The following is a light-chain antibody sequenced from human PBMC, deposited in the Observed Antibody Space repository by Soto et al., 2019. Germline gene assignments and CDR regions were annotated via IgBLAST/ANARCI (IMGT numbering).Light chain of an antibody. V-gene: IGKV3D-20*01. CDR2: DAS. CDR3: QQYGSSPIT. CDR1: QSVSRSY. Sequence: IRLAQSSATLSLSPEARAPLPRGASQSVSRSYLAWYQQKPGQAPRLLIYDASSRATGIPDRFSGSGSGTDFTLTISRLEPEDFAVYYCQQYGSSPITFGQGTRLEIK. J-gene: IGKJ5*01.